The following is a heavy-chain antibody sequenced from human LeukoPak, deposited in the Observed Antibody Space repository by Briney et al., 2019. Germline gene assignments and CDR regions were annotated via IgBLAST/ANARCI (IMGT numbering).Heavy chain of an antibody. J-gene: IGHJ4*02. V-gene: IGHV4-34*01. CDR2: INHSGST. CDR1: GGSFSGYY. Sequence: NSSETLSLTCAVYGGSFSGYYWSWIRQPPGKGLEWIGEINHSGSTNYNPSLKSRVTISVDTSKNQFSLKLSSVTAADTAVYYCARRIRGTDYWGQGTLVTVSS. CDR3: ARRIRGTDY.